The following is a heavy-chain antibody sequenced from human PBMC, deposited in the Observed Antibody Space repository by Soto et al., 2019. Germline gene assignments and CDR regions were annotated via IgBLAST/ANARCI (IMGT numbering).Heavy chain of an antibody. CDR3: ARVLGYSSGPWSVSHY. Sequence: PGGSLRLSCAASGFTFSSYGMTWVRQSPGKGLEWVSYISSSSSNIYYTDSVKGRFTISRDNVKNSLYLQMNSLRDEDTGVYYCARVLGYSSGPWSVSHYWRQGTLVTVSS. V-gene: IGHV3-48*02. D-gene: IGHD6-19*01. CDR2: ISSSSSNI. CDR1: GFTFSSYG. J-gene: IGHJ4*02.